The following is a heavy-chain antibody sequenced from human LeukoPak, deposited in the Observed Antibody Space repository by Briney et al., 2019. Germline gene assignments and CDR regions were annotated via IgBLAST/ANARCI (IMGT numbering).Heavy chain of an antibody. V-gene: IGHV5-51*01. Sequence: GESLKISCECSGYNFTNYWIAWVRHTPGKGLEWMGIIYPGDSDSRHSPSFQGQVTISADKSISTAYLQWSSLKASDTAMYYCARLSTFSGGYAGYWGQGTLVSVSS. D-gene: IGHD5-12*01. CDR3: ARLSTFSGGYAGY. J-gene: IGHJ4*02. CDR2: IYPGDSDS. CDR1: GYNFTNYW.